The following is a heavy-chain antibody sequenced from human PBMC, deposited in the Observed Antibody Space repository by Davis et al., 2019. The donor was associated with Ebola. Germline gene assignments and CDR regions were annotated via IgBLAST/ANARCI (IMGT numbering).Heavy chain of an antibody. V-gene: IGHV1-69*04. J-gene: IGHJ6*02. CDR1: GGTFSSYA. CDR2: IIPLLGIP. D-gene: IGHD1-26*01. CDR3: ARVRPPKTTTGGMDV. Sequence: SVKVSCKASGGTFSSYAISWVRQAPGQGLEWMGRIIPLLGIPNYAQKFQGRVTITADKSTSTAYMELSSLRSEDTAVYYCARVRPPKTTTGGMDVWGQGTTVTVSS.